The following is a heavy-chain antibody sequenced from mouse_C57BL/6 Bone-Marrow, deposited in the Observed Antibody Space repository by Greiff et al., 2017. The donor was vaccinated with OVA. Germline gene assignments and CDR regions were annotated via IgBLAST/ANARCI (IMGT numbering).Heavy chain of an antibody. Sequence: QVQLQQSGAELARPGASVKLSCKASGYTFTSSGISWVKQRPGQGLEWIGEIYPRSGNTYYNEKFTGKATLTADKSSSTAYMELRSLTSEDSAVYFCARSSTVASTGAMDDWGQGTSVTVSS. CDR3: ARSSTVASTGAMDD. CDR1: GYTFTSSG. D-gene: IGHD6-1*01. V-gene: IGHV1-81*01. J-gene: IGHJ4*01. CDR2: IYPRSGNT.